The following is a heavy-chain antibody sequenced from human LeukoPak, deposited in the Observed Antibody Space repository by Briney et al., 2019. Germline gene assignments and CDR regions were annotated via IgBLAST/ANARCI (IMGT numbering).Heavy chain of an antibody. CDR3: ARQSYDFWSRSMDV. Sequence: PGRSLTLSCAASGFTFSSSAVHWVRQAPGKGLEWIAFMSFNGDIKYYADSVTGRFSISRDNSKNMVYLQMNSLRAEDTALYYCARQSYDFWSRSMDVWGQGTMVTVSS. CDR2: MSFNGDIK. V-gene: IGHV3-30-3*01. CDR1: GFTFSSSA. J-gene: IGHJ6*02. D-gene: IGHD3-3*01.